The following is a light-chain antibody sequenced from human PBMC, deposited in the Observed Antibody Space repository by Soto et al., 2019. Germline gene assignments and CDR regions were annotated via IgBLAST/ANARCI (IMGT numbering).Light chain of an antibody. J-gene: IGKJ1*01. Sequence: DFQMTQSPSTLSASVGDRVTITCRASQNIRSRLAWFQQKPGKAPKLLIYDASSLESGVPQRFSGSGSGTEFTLTISSLQTEDVATYYCQKYNSAPRTVGQGTKVDSK. CDR1: QNIRSR. CDR2: DAS. CDR3: QKYNSAPRT. V-gene: IGKV1-5*01.